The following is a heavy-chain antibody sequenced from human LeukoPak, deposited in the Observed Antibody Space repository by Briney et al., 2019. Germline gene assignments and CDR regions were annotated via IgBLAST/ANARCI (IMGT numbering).Heavy chain of an antibody. CDR2: IIPIFGIA. Sequence: SVKVSCKASGGTFSSYAISWVRQAPGQGLEWMGRIIPIFGIANYAQKFQGRVTITADKSTSTAYMELSSLRPEDTAVYYCARLLVDTANKFAEHYFDYWGQGTLVTVSS. CDR3: ARLLVDTANKFAEHYFDY. D-gene: IGHD5-18*01. J-gene: IGHJ4*02. CDR1: GGTFSSYA. V-gene: IGHV1-69*04.